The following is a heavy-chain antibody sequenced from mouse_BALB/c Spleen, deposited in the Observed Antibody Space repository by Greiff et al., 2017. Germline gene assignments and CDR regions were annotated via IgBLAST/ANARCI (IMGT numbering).Heavy chain of an antibody. J-gene: IGHJ2*01. CDR3: VTTVVATFDY. D-gene: IGHD1-1*01. CDR1: GFTFSSYA. Sequence: EVKLVESGGGLVKPGGSLKLSCAASGFTFSSYAMSWVRQTPEKRLEWVASISSGGSTYYPDSVKGRFTISRDNARNILYLQMSSLRSEDTAMYYCVTTVVATFDYWGQGTTLTVSS. V-gene: IGHV5-6-5*01. CDR2: ISSGGST.